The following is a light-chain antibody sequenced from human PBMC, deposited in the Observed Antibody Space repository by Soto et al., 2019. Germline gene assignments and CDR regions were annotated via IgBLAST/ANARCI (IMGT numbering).Light chain of an antibody. CDR2: EVS. J-gene: IGLJ1*01. V-gene: IGLV2-14*01. Sequence: QSVLAQPASVSGSPGQSITISCTVTSSDVGGYNYVSWYQQHPGKAPKLMIYEVSNRPSGVSNRFSGSKSGNTASLTISGLQAEDEADYYCSSYTSIITLYVFGSGTQLTLL. CDR1: SSDVGGYNY. CDR3: SSYTSIITLYV.